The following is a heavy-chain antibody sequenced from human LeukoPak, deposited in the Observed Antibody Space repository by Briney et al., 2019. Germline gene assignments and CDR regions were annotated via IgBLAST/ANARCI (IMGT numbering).Heavy chain of an antibody. CDR3: ARGRGRQATDAFDI. V-gene: IGHV5-51*01. Sequence: GESLKISCKASGYSFTSYWIAWVRQMPGKGLEWMGIIYPGDSDTRYSPSFQGQVTISADKSISTASLQWTNLRASDTAMYYCARGRGRQATDAFDIWGQGTMVTVSS. CDR1: GYSFTSYW. CDR2: IYPGDSDT. D-gene: IGHD3-16*01. J-gene: IGHJ3*02.